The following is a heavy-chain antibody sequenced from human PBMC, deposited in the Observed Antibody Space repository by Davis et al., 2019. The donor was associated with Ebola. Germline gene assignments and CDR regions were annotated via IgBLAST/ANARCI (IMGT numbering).Heavy chain of an antibody. Sequence: SQTLSLTCEVSRYSVGSAYYWGWIRQSPGKELEWIASVFDTENTYYNPSLKSRVTISVETSKNQFSLKMSSVTAADTAVYYCARGPYYYDTSNFAWDSWGQGALVTVSS. J-gene: IGHJ4*02. V-gene: IGHV4-38-2*01. CDR1: RYSVGSAYY. CDR3: ARGPYYYDTSNFAWDS. CDR2: VFDTENT. D-gene: IGHD3-22*01.